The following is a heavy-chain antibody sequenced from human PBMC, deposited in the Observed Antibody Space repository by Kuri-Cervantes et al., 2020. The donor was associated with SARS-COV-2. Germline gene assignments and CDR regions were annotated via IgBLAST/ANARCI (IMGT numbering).Heavy chain of an antibody. CDR2: IYYSGST. D-gene: IGHD6-6*01. J-gene: IGHJ3*02. V-gene: IGHV4-34*01. Sequence: SETLSLTCAVYGGSFSGYYWSWIRQPPGKGLEWIGSIYYSGSTYYNPSLKSRVTISVDTSKNQFSLKLSSVTAADTAVYYCASKGQLEDAFDIWGQGTMVTVSS. CDR1: GGSFSGYY. CDR3: ASKGQLEDAFDI.